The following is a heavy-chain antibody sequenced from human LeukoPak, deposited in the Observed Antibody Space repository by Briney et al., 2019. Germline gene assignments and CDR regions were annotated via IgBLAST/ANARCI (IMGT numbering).Heavy chain of an antibody. CDR2: INHSGST. Sequence: SETLSLTCAVYGGSFSGYYWSWIRQPPGKGLEWIGEINHSGSTNYNPSLKSRVTISVDTSKNQFSLKLSSVTAADTAVYYCARFLTWWRGHWFDPWGQGTLVTVSS. V-gene: IGHV4-34*01. D-gene: IGHD2-15*01. CDR1: GGSFSGYY. CDR3: ARFLTWWRGHWFDP. J-gene: IGHJ5*02.